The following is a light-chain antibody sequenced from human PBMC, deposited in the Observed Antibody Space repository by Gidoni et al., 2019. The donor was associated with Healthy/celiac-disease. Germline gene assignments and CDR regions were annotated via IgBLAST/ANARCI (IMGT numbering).Light chain of an antibody. J-gene: IGLJ2*01. Sequence: SYELTQPHSVSVSPGQTASITCYGDALPKQYAYWYQQMPGQAPVLVIYKDRERPSGIPERFSGSSSGTTVTLTISGVQAEDEADYYCQSADTHVVFGGGTKLTVL. V-gene: IGLV3-25*03. CDR3: QSADTHVV. CDR1: ALPKQY. CDR2: KDR.